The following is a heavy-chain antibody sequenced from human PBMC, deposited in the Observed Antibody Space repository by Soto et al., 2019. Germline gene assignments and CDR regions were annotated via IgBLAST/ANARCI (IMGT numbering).Heavy chain of an antibody. Sequence: SVKVSCKASGGTFSSYAISWVRQAPGQGLEWMGGIIPIFGTANYAQKFQGGVTITADKSTSTAYMELSSLRSEDTAVYYCARDPLELTHLFDYWGQGTLVTVSS. CDR1: GGTFSSYA. CDR3: ARDPLELTHLFDY. J-gene: IGHJ4*02. V-gene: IGHV1-69*06. D-gene: IGHD1-7*01. CDR2: IIPIFGTA.